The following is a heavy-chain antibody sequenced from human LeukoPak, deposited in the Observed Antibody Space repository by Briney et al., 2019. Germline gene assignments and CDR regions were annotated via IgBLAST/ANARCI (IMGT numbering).Heavy chain of an antibody. J-gene: IGHJ4*02. V-gene: IGHV4-34*01. CDR2: INHSGST. CDR3: ARAVYSSSWYGSDY. Sequence: PSETLSLTCAVYGGSFSGYYWSWIRQPPGKGLEWIGEINHSGSTNYNPSLKSRVTISVDTSKNQFSLKLSSVTAADTAVHYCARAVYSSSWYGSDYWGQGTLVTVSS. D-gene: IGHD6-13*01. CDR1: GGSFSGYY.